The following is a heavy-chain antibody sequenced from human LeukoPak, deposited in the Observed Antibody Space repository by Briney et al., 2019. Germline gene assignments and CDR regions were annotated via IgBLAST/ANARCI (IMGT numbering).Heavy chain of an antibody. CDR3: ARARADWGRYCSSTSCYTFPDY. D-gene: IGHD2-2*02. CDR1: GGSISSGDYY. CDR2: INHSGST. V-gene: IGHV4-39*07. Sequence: SETLSLTCTVSGGSISSGDYYWSWIRQPPGKGLEWIGEINHSGSTNYNPSLKSRVTISVDTSKNQFSLKLSSVTAADTAVYYCARARADWGRYCSSTSCYTFPDYWGQGTLVTVSS. J-gene: IGHJ4*02.